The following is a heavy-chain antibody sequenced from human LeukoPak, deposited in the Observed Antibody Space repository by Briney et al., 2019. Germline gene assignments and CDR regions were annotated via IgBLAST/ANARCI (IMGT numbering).Heavy chain of an antibody. CDR1: GGSISSYY. V-gene: IGHV4-59*01. J-gene: IGHJ4*02. Sequence: PSETLSLTCTVSGGSISSYYWSWIRQPPGKGLEWIGYIYYSGSTNYNPSLKSRVTISVDTSKNHFSLKLSSVTAADTAVYYCASTRQHEYYYDSSGGGFDYWGQGTLVTVSS. CDR2: IYYSGST. CDR3: ASTRQHEYYYDSSGGGFDY. D-gene: IGHD3-22*01.